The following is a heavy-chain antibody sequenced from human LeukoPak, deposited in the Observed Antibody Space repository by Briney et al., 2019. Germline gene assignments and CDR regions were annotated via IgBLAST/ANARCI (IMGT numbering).Heavy chain of an antibody. J-gene: IGHJ6*03. CDR1: GGTFSSYA. D-gene: IGHD3-9*01. V-gene: IGHV1-69*01. CDR3: ARDRGYYDILTGYYGHYYYMDV. CDR2: IIPIFGTA. Sequence: SVKVSCKASGGTFSSYAISWVRQAPGQGLEWMGGIIPIFGTANYAQKFQGRVTITADESTSTAYMELSSLRSEDTAVYYCARDRGYYDILTGYYGHYYYMDVWGKGTTVTVSS.